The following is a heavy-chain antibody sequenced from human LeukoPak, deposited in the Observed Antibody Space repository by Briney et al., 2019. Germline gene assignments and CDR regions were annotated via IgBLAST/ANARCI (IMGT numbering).Heavy chain of an antibody. CDR1: GGSISSGSYY. V-gene: IGHV4-61*02. D-gene: IGHD3-10*01. CDR3: ARTPLLWFGELRDWFDP. J-gene: IGHJ5*02. Sequence: SETLSLTCTVSGGSISSGSYYWSWIRQPAGKGLEWIGRIYTSGSTNYNPSLKSRVTISVDTSKNQFSLKLSSVTAADTAVYYCARTPLLWFGELRDWFDPWGQGTLVTVSS. CDR2: IYTSGST.